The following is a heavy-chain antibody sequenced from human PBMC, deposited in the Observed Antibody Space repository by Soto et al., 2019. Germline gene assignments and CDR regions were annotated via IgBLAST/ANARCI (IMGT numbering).Heavy chain of an antibody. J-gene: IGHJ4*02. CDR3: ASLTGYYYDSSGALLDY. V-gene: IGHV3-30-3*01. Sequence: HPGGSLRLSCAASGFTFGIYAMHWVRQAPGKGLEWVAVISYEGTNKDYADTVKGRFTISRDNSKKSLYLQMNSLRAEDTAVYYCASLTGYYYDSSGALLDYWGQGTLVTVSS. D-gene: IGHD3-22*01. CDR2: ISYEGTNK. CDR1: GFTFGIYA.